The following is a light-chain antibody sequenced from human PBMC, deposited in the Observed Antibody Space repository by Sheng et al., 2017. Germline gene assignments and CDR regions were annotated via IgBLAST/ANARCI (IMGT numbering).Light chain of an antibody. CDR1: QSISSS. V-gene: IGKV1-39*01. J-gene: IGKJ1*01. CDR3: QQTYSTPPYT. CDR2: AAS. Sequence: DIQMTQSPSSLSASVGDRVTITCRASQSISSSLNWYQQKPGKAPNLLIYAASSFQSGVPSRFSGSGSGTDFTLTISSLQPEDFATYYCQQTYSTPPYTFGQGTKVEIK.